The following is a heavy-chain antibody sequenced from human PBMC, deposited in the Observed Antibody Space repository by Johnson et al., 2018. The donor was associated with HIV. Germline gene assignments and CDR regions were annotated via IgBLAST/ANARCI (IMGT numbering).Heavy chain of an antibody. V-gene: IGHV3-53*01. J-gene: IGHJ3*02. Sequence: MQLVESGGGLIQPGGSLRLSCAASGFTVSSNYMSWIRQAPGKGLEWVSVIYSGGSTYYADSVKGRFTISRDNSKNTLYLQMNSLRVEDTAVYYCARALSRFGVSDAFDIWGQGTMVTVSS. CDR2: IYSGGST. CDR1: GFTVSSNY. D-gene: IGHD3-10*01. CDR3: ARALSRFGVSDAFDI.